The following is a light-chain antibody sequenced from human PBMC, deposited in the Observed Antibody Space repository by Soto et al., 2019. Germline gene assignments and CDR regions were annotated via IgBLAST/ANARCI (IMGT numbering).Light chain of an antibody. CDR3: QQYNAYQYT. V-gene: IGKV1-5*03. Sequence: DIQMTQSPSTLSASVGDRVTITCRASQSITTWLAWYQQKPGKAPTLLIYKATNLQSGVPSRFSGSGSGTEFSLTISSLQPEDFAIYYCQQYNAYQYTFGQGTKLEIK. CDR1: QSITTW. J-gene: IGKJ2*01. CDR2: KAT.